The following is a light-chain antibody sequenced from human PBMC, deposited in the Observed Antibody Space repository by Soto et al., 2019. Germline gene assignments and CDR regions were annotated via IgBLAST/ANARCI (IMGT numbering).Light chain of an antibody. V-gene: IGKV3-15*01. Sequence: EIVMTQSPATLSLSPGERATLSCRASQSLTTDLAWYQQKPGQPPRLLIYGASTRATDFPARFSGSGSGTDFILTISRLEPEDFTVYYCQHRFNWPWTFGQGTKVDI. CDR1: QSLTTD. CDR2: GAS. J-gene: IGKJ1*01. CDR3: QHRFNWPWT.